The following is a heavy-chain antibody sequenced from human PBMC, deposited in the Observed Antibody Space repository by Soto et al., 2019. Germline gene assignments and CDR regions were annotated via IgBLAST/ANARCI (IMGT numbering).Heavy chain of an antibody. CDR2: ISAYNGNT. CDR1: GYTFTSYC. CDR3: ARDLWYCSSTSCAPFDY. D-gene: IGHD2-2*01. J-gene: IGHJ4*02. Sequence: ASVKVSCKGSGYTFTSYCISWVLQAPGQGLEWMGWISAYNGNTNYAQKLQGRVTMTTDTSTSTAYMELRSLRSDDTAVYYCARDLWYCSSTSCAPFDYWGQGTLVTVSS. V-gene: IGHV1-18*04.